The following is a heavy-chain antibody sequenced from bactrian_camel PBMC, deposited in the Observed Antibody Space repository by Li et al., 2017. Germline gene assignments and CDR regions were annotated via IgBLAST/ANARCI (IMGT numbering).Heavy chain of an antibody. Sequence: HVQLVESGGGSVQAGGSLRLSCASSMGTCSRFHMAWFRQAPGKEREGIAAITGSGATVYADSVKGRFTISNDNAENTLYLQMFSLKPEDTAMYYCAAVAAGSWYCGDLSSSSDYAYWGQGTQVTVS. CDR1: MGTCSRFH. V-gene: IGHV3S57*01. J-gene: IGHJ4*01. CDR2: ITGSGAT. CDR3: AAVAAGSWYCGDLSSSSDYAY. D-gene: IGHD6*01.